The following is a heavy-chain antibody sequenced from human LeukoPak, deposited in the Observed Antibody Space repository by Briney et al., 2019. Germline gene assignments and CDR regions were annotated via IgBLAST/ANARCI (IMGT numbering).Heavy chain of an antibody. J-gene: IGHJ6*03. V-gene: IGHV4-59*01. CDR2: IYYSGST. D-gene: IGHD5-18*01. CDR3: ARGGHSYGYGPYYYYMDV. CDR1: GGSISSYY. Sequence: SETLSLTCTVSGGSISSYYWSWIRQPPGRGLEWIGYIYYSGSTNYNPSLKSRVTISVDTSKNQFSLKLSSVTAADTAVYYCARGGHSYGYGPYYYYMDVWGKGTTVTVSS.